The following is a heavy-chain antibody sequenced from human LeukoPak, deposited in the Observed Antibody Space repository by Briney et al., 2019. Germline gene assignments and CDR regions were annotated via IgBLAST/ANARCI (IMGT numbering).Heavy chain of an antibody. CDR2: ISWNSGSI. CDR3: SSSWYFDANWFDP. V-gene: IGHV3-9*03. D-gene: IGHD6-13*01. Sequence: PGGSLRLSCAASGFTFDDYAMHWVRQAPGKGLEWVSGISWNSGSIGYADSVKGRFTISRDNAKNSLYLQMNSLRAEDMALPSNSSSWYFDANWFDPWGQGTLVTVSS. J-gene: IGHJ5*02. CDR1: GFTFDDYA.